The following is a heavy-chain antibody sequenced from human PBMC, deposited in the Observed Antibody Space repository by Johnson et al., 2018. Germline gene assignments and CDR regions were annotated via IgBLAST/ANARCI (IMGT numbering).Heavy chain of an antibody. CDR2: ISSSSSTI. V-gene: IGHV3-48*01. Sequence: VQLVQSGGGLVQXGGSLRLSCAASGFTFSSYSMNWVRQAPGKGLEWVSYISSSSSTIYYADSVKGRFTISRDNAKNSLYLQMNSLRAEETAVYYCARTTMIDAFDIWGQGTMVTVSS. D-gene: IGHD3-22*01. CDR1: GFTFSSYS. CDR3: ARTTMIDAFDI. J-gene: IGHJ3*02.